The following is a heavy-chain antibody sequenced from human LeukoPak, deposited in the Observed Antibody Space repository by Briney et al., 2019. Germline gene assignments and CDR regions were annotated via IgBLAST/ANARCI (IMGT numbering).Heavy chain of an antibody. CDR3: ARDLPSSLTSGSYGQYYFDY. V-gene: IGHV3-53*01. Sequence: GGSLRLSCAASGFTVSSNYMSWVRQAPGKGLEWVSVIYSGGSTYYADSVKGRFTISRDNSKNTLFLQMNSLRAEDTAVYYCARDLPSSLTSGSYGQYYFDYWGQGTLVTVSS. CDR1: GFTVSSNY. J-gene: IGHJ4*02. D-gene: IGHD1-26*01. CDR2: IYSGGST.